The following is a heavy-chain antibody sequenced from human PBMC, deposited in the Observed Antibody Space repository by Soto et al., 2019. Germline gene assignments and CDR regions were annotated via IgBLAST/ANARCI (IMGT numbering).Heavy chain of an antibody. CDR3: ARRTSASALDGFDI. D-gene: IGHD1-1*01. Sequence: PGESLKISCKGSGYSFAGQWIGWVRQMPGKGLEWMGIIYPGDSDTRYSPSFQGQVTISADKSISTAYLQWSSLKASDTAMYYCARRTSASALDGFDIRGQGTMVTVSS. CDR1: GYSFAGQW. CDR2: IYPGDSDT. J-gene: IGHJ3*02. V-gene: IGHV5-51*01.